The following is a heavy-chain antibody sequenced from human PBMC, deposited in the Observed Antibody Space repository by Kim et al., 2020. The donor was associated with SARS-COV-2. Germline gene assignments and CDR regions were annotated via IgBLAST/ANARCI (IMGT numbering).Heavy chain of an antibody. D-gene: IGHD2-2*01. Sequence: ARKFQGRVTITADKSTSTAYMELSSLRSEDTAVYYCARGGDAYLKRTLDYWGQGTLVTVSS. J-gene: IGHJ4*02. CDR3: ARGGDAYLKRTLDY. V-gene: IGHV1-69*04.